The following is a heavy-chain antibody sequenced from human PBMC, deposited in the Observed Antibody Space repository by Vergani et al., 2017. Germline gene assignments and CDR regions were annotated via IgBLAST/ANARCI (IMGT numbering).Heavy chain of an antibody. D-gene: IGHD5-18*01. V-gene: IGHV3-20*04. CDR3: ARDRDTAMVFYYYYGMDV. CDR1: GFTFDDYG. J-gene: IGHJ6*02. CDR2: INWNGGST. Sequence: EVQLVESGGGVVRPGGSLRLSCAASGFTFDDYGMSWVRQAPGKGLEWVSGINWNGGSTGYADSVKGRFTISRDNAKNTLYLQMNSLRAEDTAVYYCARDRDTAMVFYYYYGMDVWGQGTTVTVSS.